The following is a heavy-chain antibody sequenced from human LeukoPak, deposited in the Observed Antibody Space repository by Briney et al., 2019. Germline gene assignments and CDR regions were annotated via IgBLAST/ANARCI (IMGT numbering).Heavy chain of an antibody. CDR2: ISAYNGNT. V-gene: IGHV1-18*01. CDR1: GYTFTSYG. Sequence: ASVKVSCKASGYTFTSYGISWVRQAPGQGLEWMGWISAYNGNTNYAQKLQGRVTMTTDTSTSTAYMELSSLRSEDTAVYYCARDPLQWLRTGFDPWGQETLVTVSS. D-gene: IGHD5-12*01. J-gene: IGHJ5*02. CDR3: ARDPLQWLRTGFDP.